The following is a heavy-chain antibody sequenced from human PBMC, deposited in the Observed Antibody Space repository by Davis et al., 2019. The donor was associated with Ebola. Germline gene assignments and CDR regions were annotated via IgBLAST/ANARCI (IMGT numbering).Heavy chain of an antibody. D-gene: IGHD3-10*01. CDR1: GFTFRRYA. CDR2: TTYSGGRT. CDR3: AREGDHYGSESHRDGFDI. Sequence: PGGSLRLSCAASGFTFRRYAMNWVRQAPGKGLEWVSSTTYSGGRTYFADSVQGRFTVSRDYFKDTLYLQMNSLRVEDTAVYYCAREGDHYGSESHRDGFDIWGRGTMVAVSS. V-gene: IGHV3-23*01. J-gene: IGHJ3*02.